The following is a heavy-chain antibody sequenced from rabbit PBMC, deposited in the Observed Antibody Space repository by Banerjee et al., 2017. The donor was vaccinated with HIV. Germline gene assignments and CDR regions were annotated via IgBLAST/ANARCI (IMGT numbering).Heavy chain of an antibody. CDR2: INTGSGSA. J-gene: IGHJ4*01. V-gene: IGHV1S45*01. CDR1: GFSFSNYY. Sequence: QEQLEESGGGLVQPEGSLTLTCTASGFSFSNYYMCWVRQAPGKGLEYIGCINTGSGSAYCARWVNGRFTVSKTSSTKVTLQMTSLTAADSATYFCAGTGGTSGNSFNLWGQGTLVTVS. D-gene: IGHD4-2*01. CDR3: AGTGGTSGNSFNL.